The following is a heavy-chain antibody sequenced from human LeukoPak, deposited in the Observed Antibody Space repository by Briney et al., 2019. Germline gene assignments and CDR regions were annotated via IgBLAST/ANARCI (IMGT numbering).Heavy chain of an antibody. Sequence: PGGSLRLSCAASGFTFSTYSMNWVRQVPGKGLEWVSSISSNSRYIYYADSMRGRFTISRDNAKNSLYLQVNSLKPEDTAVYYCTTDDLDYGDYEYYWGQGTLVTVSS. CDR3: TTDDLDYGDYEYY. J-gene: IGHJ4*02. V-gene: IGHV3-21*06. CDR1: GFTFSTYS. CDR2: ISSNSRYI. D-gene: IGHD4-17*01.